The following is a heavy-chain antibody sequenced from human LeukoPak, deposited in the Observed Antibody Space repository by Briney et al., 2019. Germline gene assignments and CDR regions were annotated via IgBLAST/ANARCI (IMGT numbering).Heavy chain of an antibody. J-gene: IGHJ5*02. D-gene: IGHD3-10*01. CDR2: INTNTGNP. CDR1: GYTFTSYA. V-gene: IGHV7-4-1*02. CDR3: ARETYYYGSRNWFDP. Sequence: ASVKVSCKASGYTFTSYAMNWVRQAPGQGLEWMGWINTNTGNPTYAQGLTGRFVFSLDTSVSTAYLQISSLKAEDTAVYYCARETYYYGSRNWFDPWGQGTLVTVSS.